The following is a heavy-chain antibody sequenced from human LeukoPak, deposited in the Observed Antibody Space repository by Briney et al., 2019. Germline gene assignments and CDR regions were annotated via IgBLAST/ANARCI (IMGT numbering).Heavy chain of an antibody. CDR3: ARDLGWRSGYYSDY. D-gene: IGHD3-22*01. V-gene: IGHV3-33*01. CDR2: TSYDGGSD. Sequence: PGGSLRLSCAASGFTFRSFGMHWVRQAPGKGLEWVAVTSYDGGSDYCADSVKGRFTISRDNSKNTLYLQMNSLRAEDTAVYYCARDLGWRSGYYSDYWGQGTLVTVSS. J-gene: IGHJ4*02. CDR1: GFTFRSFG.